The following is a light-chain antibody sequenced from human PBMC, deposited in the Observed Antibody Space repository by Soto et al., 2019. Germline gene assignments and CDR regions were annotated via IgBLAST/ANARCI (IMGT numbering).Light chain of an antibody. CDR3: LQDYNLLT. CDR2: GAS. CDR1: QAIGND. Sequence: AIQMTQSPSSLSASVGDRVTITCRASQAIGNDLAWYQQKPGEAPNLLIYGASSLQGGVPSRFSGSGSGTDFTLTIGSLQPEDFATYSWLQDYNLLTFGGGTKVELK. V-gene: IGKV1-6*01. J-gene: IGKJ4*01.